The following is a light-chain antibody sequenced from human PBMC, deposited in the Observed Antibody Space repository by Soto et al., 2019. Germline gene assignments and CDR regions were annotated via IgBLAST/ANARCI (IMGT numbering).Light chain of an antibody. CDR3: AASAGSYRPVV. CDR1: RSDIGGFNY. V-gene: IGLV2-8*01. CDR2: EVT. J-gene: IGLJ3*02. Sequence: QSALTQPPSASGSPGQSVTISCTGTRSDIGGFNYVSWYQQHPGKVPKLLIYEVTKRPSGVPDRFYGSKSGNAASLTVSGLQADDEADYYCAASAGSYRPVVFGGGTKLTVL.